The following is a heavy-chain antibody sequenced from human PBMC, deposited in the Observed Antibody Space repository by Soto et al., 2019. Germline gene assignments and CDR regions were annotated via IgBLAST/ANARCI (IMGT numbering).Heavy chain of an antibody. CDR1: GYTFTSYY. CDR3: ARDRAALIGSSYYYYYYGMDV. CDR2: INPSGGST. J-gene: IGHJ6*02. V-gene: IGHV1-46*01. D-gene: IGHD6-6*01. Sequence: ASVKVSCKASGYTFTSYYMHWLRQAPGQGLEWMGIINPSGGSTSYAQKFQGRVTMTRDTSTSTVYMELSSLRSEDTAVYYCARDRAALIGSSYYYYYYGMDVWGQGTTVTVSS.